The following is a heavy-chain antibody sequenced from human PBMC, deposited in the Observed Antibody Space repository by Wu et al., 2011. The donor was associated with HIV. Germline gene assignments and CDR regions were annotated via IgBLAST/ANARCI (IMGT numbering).Heavy chain of an antibody. V-gene: IGHV5-51*03. Sequence: VQLVQSGAEVKKPGESLKISCKGSGYSFTSYWIGWVRQMPGKGLEWMGIIYPGDSDTRYSPSFQGQVTISADKSISTAYLQWSSLKASDTAIYYCARVQRISMIRGGNGLDPWGQGTPVTVSS. CDR1: GYSFTSYW. CDR2: IYPGDSDT. J-gene: IGHJ5*02. D-gene: IGHD3-10*01. CDR3: ARVQRISMIRGGNGLDP.